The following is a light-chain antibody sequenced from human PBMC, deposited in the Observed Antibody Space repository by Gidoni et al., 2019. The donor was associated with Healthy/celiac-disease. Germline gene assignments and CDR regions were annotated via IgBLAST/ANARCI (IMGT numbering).Light chain of an antibody. Sequence: QSVLTQPPSVSGAPGQRVTISCTGSSSNIGAGYDVHWYKQLPGTAPKLLIYGNSNRPSVGPDRFSGSKSGTSASLAITGLQAEDEADYYCQSYDSSLSAQVVFGGGTKLTVL. CDR2: GNS. J-gene: IGLJ2*01. CDR3: QSYDSSLSAQVV. V-gene: IGLV1-40*01. CDR1: SSNIGAGYD.